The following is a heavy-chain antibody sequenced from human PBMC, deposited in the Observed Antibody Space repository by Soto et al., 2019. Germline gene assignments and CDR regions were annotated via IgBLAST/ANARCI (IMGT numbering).Heavy chain of an antibody. D-gene: IGHD3-9*01. V-gene: IGHV3-11*01. CDR3: ARRGRGDILTGYYIVSWFDP. Sequence: GGSLRLSCAASGFTFSDYYMSWIRQAPGKGLEWVSYISSSGSTIYYADSVKGRFTISRDNAKNSLYLQMNSLRAEDTAVYYCARRGRGDILTGYYIVSWFDPWGQGTLVTVSS. CDR2: ISSSGSTI. J-gene: IGHJ5*02. CDR1: GFTFSDYY.